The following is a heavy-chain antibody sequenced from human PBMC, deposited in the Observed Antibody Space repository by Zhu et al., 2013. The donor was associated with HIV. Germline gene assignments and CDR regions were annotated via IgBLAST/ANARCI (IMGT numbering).Heavy chain of an antibody. V-gene: IGHV1-2*02. CDR2: INPKIGNA. Sequence: QVQLVQSGAEVKKPGASVKVSCKASGYTFSDYYIHWVRQAPGQGPEWMGWINPKIGNANYAQKWQGRVTMTTDRSISTAYLQLTRLTSDDTALYYCARDALSYTSGSFGAFDIWGQGTVVTVSS. J-gene: IGHJ3*02. D-gene: IGHD3-10*01. CDR3: ARDALSYTSGSFGAFDI. CDR1: GYTFSDYY.